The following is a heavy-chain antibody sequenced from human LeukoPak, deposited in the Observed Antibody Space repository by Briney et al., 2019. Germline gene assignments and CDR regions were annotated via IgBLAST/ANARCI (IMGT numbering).Heavy chain of an antibody. CDR1: GFTFSSYW. Sequence: GGSLRLSCAASGFTFSSYWMHWVRQAPGKGLVWVSRINSDGSSTSYADSVKGRFTISRDNAKNTLYLQMNRLRAEDTAVYDCARDGGFGESFDYWGQGTLVTVSS. J-gene: IGHJ4*02. CDR3: ARDGGFGESFDY. V-gene: IGHV3-74*01. CDR2: INSDGSST. D-gene: IGHD3-10*01.